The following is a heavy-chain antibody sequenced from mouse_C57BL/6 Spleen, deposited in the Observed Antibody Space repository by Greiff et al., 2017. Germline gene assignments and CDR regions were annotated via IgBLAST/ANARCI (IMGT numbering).Heavy chain of an antibody. D-gene: IGHD2-2*01. CDR2: INPNNGGT. Sequence: EVQLQQSGPELVKPGASVKISCKASGYTFTDYYMNWVKQSHGKSLEWIGDINPNNGGTSYNQKFKGKATLTVDKSSSTAYMELRSLTSEDSAVYYCARTLSTMVTTGAMDYWGQGTSVTVSS. CDR3: ARTLSTMVTTGAMDY. CDR1: GYTFTDYY. V-gene: IGHV1-26*01. J-gene: IGHJ4*01.